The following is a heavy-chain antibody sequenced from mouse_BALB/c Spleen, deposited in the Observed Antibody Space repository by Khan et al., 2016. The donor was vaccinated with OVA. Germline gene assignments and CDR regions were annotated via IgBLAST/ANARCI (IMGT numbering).Heavy chain of an antibody. V-gene: IGHV3-8*02. CDR3: ERGGYGSRHLFAY. CDR1: GDSITSGY. D-gene: IGHD1-1*01. CDR2: ISYSGST. J-gene: IGHJ3*01. Sequence: VQLKESGPSLVKPSQTLSLACSVTGDSITSGYWNWIRKFPGNKLEYMGYISYSGSTYYNPSLKSRISITRDTSKNQYSLQLNSVTTEDTATYYGERGGYGSRHLFAYWGQGTLVTVSA.